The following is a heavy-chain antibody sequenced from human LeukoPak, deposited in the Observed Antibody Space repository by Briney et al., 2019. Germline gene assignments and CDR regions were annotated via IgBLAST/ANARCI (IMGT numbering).Heavy chain of an antibody. CDR1: GFTFSSYS. V-gene: IGHV3-21*01. CDR2: ISSSSSYI. Sequence: PGGSLRLSCAASGFTFSSYSMNWVRQAPGKGLEWVSSISSSSSYIYYADSVKGRFTISRDNAKNSLYLQMNSLRAEDTAVYYCAREADSNYAAFDYWGQGTLVTVSS. D-gene: IGHD4-11*01. CDR3: AREADSNYAAFDY. J-gene: IGHJ4*02.